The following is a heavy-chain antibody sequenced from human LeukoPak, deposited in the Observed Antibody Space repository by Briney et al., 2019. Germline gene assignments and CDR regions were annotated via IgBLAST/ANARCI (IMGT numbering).Heavy chain of an antibody. CDR3: ARDYCSGGSCYFDY. J-gene: IGHJ4*02. V-gene: IGHV4-4*02. CDR2: IYHSGST. CDR1: GGSISSSNW. D-gene: IGHD2-15*01. Sequence: SGTLSLTCAVSGGSISSSNWWSWVRQPPGKGLERIGEIYHSGSTNYNPSLKSRVTISVDKSKNQFSLKLSSVTAADTAVYYCARDYCSGGSCYFDYWGQGTLVTVSS.